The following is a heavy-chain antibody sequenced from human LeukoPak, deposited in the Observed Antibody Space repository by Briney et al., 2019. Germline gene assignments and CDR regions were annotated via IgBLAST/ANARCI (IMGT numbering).Heavy chain of an antibody. V-gene: IGHV4-34*01. CDR1: GGSFSGYC. Sequence: SETLSLTCAVYGGSFSGYCWSWIRQPPGKGLEWIGEINHSGSTNYNPSLKSRVTISVDTSKNQFSLKLSSVTAADTAVYYCARAPAGSLSPRAMDVWGKGTTVTVSS. CDR2: INHSGST. J-gene: IGHJ6*03. CDR3: ARAPAGSLSPRAMDV.